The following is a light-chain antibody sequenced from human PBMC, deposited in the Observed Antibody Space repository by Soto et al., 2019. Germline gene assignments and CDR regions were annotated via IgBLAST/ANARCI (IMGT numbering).Light chain of an antibody. CDR3: CSYAGSSTPLYV. J-gene: IGLJ1*01. Sequence: QSVLTQPASVSGSPGQSITVSCTGTSSDVGSYNLVSWYQQHPGKAPKLMIYEGSKRPSGVSNRFSGSKSGNTASLTISGLQAEYEADYYCCSYAGSSTPLYVFGTGTKLTVL. V-gene: IGLV2-23*01. CDR1: SSDVGSYNL. CDR2: EGS.